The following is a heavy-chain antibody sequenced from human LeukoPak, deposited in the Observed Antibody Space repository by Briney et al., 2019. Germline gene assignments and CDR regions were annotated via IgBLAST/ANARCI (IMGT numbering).Heavy chain of an antibody. CDR3: ARQIGYCSDGNCYFDY. J-gene: IGHJ4*02. D-gene: IGHD2-15*01. V-gene: IGHV3-23*01. Sequence: GKSLRLSCAASGFTFSSYAMSWVRQAPGKGLEWVSGISGRGDNTSYADSVKGRFTISRDMSKNTVFLQMNSLSVEDMAVYYCARQIGYCSDGNCYFDYWGQGALVTVSS. CDR1: GFTFSSYA. CDR2: ISGRGDNT.